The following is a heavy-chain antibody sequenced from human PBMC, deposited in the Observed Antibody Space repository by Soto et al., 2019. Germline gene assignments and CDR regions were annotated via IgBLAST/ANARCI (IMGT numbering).Heavy chain of an antibody. J-gene: IGHJ5*02. D-gene: IGHD2-8*01. CDR2: ISAYNGNT. CDR1: GYTFTSYG. Sequence: ASVKVSCKASGYTFTSYGISWVRQAPGQGLEWMGWISAYNGNTNYAQKLQGRVTMTTDTSTSTAYMELRRLRSDDTAVYYCARAGCTNGVCYRWFDPWGQGTLVTVSS. CDR3: ARAGCTNGVCYRWFDP. V-gene: IGHV1-18*01.